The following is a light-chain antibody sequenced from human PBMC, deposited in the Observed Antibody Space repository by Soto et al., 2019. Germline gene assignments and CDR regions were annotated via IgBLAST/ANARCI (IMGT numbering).Light chain of an antibody. CDR3: QQSDSTLTWT. CDR2: AAS. V-gene: IGKV1-39*01. CDR1: QSISSY. Sequence: DIQMTQPPSSLSASVGDRVTITCRSSQSISSYLNWYQQKPGKAPKLLIYAASSLQSGVPSRFSGSGSGTDFTLTISSLQPEDSAPYYCQQSDSTLTWTFGQGSKVDIK. J-gene: IGKJ1*01.